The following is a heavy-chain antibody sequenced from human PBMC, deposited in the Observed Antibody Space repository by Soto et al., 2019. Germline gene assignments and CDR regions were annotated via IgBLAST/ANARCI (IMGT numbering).Heavy chain of an antibody. Sequence: GGSLRLSCAASGFTFSSYSMNWVRQAPGKGLEWVSCISSNSSTINYADSVKGRFTISRDNAKNTLYLQMNSLRVEDTAVYSCARRPTAIRNALDIWGQGTMVTVSS. CDR3: ARRPTAIRNALDI. CDR2: ISSNSSTI. V-gene: IGHV3-48*04. D-gene: IGHD4-17*01. CDR1: GFTFSSYS. J-gene: IGHJ3*02.